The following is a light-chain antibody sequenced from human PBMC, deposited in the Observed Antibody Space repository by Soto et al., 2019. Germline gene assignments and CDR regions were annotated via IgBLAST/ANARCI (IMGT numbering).Light chain of an antibody. J-gene: IGLJ1*01. CDR2: DVS. V-gene: IGLV2-11*01. Sequence: QSVLTQPRSVSGSPGQSVTISCTGTSSDVGGYNYVSWYRQHPGKAPKLMIYDVSKRPSGVPDRSSGSKSGNTASLTISGLQAEDEADYYCCSYAGSYTWVFVTGTKVTVL. CDR3: CSYAGSYTWV. CDR1: SSDVGGYNY.